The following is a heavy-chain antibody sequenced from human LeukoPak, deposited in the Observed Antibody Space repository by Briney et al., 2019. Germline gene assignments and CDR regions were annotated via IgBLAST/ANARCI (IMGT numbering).Heavy chain of an antibody. D-gene: IGHD3-22*01. J-gene: IGHJ4*02. CDR3: PRGDDSGYYDYFDY. V-gene: IGHV3-53*01. CDR1: GFTLDSNY. CDR2: IYTGGNT. Sequence: GGSLRLSCAASGFTLDSNYLSWVRQAPGKGLEWVSTIYTGGNTYYAASVKGRFTISRDFSKNTVFLHMNSLRAEDTAMYYCPRGDDSGYYDYFDYWGQGALVTVSS.